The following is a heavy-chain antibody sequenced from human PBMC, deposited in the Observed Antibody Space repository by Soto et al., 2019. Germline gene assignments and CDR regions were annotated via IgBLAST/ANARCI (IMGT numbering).Heavy chain of an antibody. Sequence: SETLSLTCTVSGGSISSGGYYWSWIRQHPGKGLEWIGYIYYSGSTYYNPSLKRRVTISVDTSKNQFSLKLSSVTAADTAVYYCARVRDCSSTSCWRNFDYWGQGTLVTVSS. CDR1: GGSISSGGYY. D-gene: IGHD2-2*01. CDR3: ARVRDCSSTSCWRNFDY. V-gene: IGHV4-31*03. CDR2: IYYSGST. J-gene: IGHJ4*02.